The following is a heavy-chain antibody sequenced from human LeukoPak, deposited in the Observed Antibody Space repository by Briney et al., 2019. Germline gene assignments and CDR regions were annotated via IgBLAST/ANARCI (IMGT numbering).Heavy chain of an antibody. CDR1: DFSFTSYG. V-gene: IGHV1-18*01. D-gene: IGHD5-12*01. CDR2: ISAYNGST. Sequence: ASVKVSCKASDFSFTSYGMSWVRQAPGQGLEWMGWISAYNGSTKYAQKLQGRVTMTTDTSTGTAYMELRSLRPDDTAVYYCARDLRGCSYYYGMDVWGQGTTVTVSS. CDR3: ARDLRGCSYYYGMDV. J-gene: IGHJ6*02.